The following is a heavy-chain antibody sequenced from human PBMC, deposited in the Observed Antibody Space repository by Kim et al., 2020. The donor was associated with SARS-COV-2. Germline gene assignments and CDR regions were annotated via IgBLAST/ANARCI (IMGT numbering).Heavy chain of an antibody. CDR3: AKGAITMVRGVMGAFDI. J-gene: IGHJ3*02. CDR1: GFTFSSYA. CDR2: ISSSGTNT. D-gene: IGHD3-10*01. Sequence: GGSLRLSCAASGFTFSSYAMIWVRQAPGKGLEWVSSISSSGTNTYYADPVKGRLTISRDNSKNTLYLQMNSLRAEDTAVYYCAKGAITMVRGVMGAFDIWGQGTMVTVSS. V-gene: IGHV3-23*01.